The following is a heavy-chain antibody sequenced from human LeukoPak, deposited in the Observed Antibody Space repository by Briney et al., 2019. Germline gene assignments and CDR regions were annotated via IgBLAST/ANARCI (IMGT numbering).Heavy chain of an antibody. CDR2: IYTSGST. CDR3: SMVRGVIKDFDY. J-gene: IGHJ4*02. V-gene: IGHV4-4*07. CDR1: GGSISSYY. Sequence: PSETLSLTCTVSGGSISSYYWSWIWQPAGKGLEWIGRIYTSGSTNYNPSLKSRVTISVDTSKNQFSLKLSSVTAADTAVYYCSMVRGVIKDFDYWGQGTLVTVSS. D-gene: IGHD3-10*01.